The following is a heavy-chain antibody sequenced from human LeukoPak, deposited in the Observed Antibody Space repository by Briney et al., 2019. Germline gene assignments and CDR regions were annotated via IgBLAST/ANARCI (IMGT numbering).Heavy chain of an antibody. Sequence: TSETLSLTCTVSGGSISSYYWSWIRQPAGKGLEWIGRIYTSGSTNYNPSLKSRVTMSVDTSKNQFSLKLSSVTAADMAVYYCARGRKGIAAAGKLRRWFDPWGQGTLVTVSS. D-gene: IGHD6-13*01. CDR3: ARGRKGIAAAGKLRRWFDP. J-gene: IGHJ5*02. CDR2: IYTSGST. V-gene: IGHV4-4*07. CDR1: GGSISSYY.